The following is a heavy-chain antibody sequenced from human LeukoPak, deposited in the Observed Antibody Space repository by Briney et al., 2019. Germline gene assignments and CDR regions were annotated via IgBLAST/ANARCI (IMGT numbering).Heavy chain of an antibody. Sequence: SETLSLTCTVSGGSISSGGYSWSWIRQPPGKGLEWIGYIYHSGSTYYNPSLKSRVTISVDRSKNQFSLKLSSVTAADTAVYYCASGVTMIVEADYWGQRTLVTVSS. CDR3: ASGVTMIVEADY. CDR2: IYHSGST. CDR1: GGSISSGGYS. D-gene: IGHD3-22*01. J-gene: IGHJ4*02. V-gene: IGHV4-30-2*01.